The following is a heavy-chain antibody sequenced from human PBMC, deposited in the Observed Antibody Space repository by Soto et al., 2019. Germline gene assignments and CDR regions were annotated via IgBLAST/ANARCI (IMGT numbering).Heavy chain of an antibody. J-gene: IGHJ5*02. CDR2: ISTYSGDT. D-gene: IGHD5-12*01. V-gene: IGHV1-18*01. CDR3: SRHHGPTTSENWFDH. CDR1: GYTFFTYD. Sequence: QVHLVQSGVEVKTPGASVKVSCQASGYTFFTYDISWVRQAPGQGLEWMGWISTYSGDTKYAQKFQGRVTMTTDTSTTTAYLELRSLISDDAAVYYSSRHHGPTTSENWFDHWGQGTLVTVSS.